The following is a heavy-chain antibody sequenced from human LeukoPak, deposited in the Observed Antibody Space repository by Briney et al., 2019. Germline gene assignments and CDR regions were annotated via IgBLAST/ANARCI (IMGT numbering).Heavy chain of an antibody. V-gene: IGHV4-39*07. CDR3: VREDSGPNSFDP. Sequence: KPSETLSLTCSVSGVPISRRSSYYWGWIRQPPGKGLEWIGSFYYSGSTYYNPSLKSRVTISVDTSKNQFSLNLNSVTAADTAVYHCVREDSGPNSFDPWGQGILVTVSS. CDR1: GVPISRRSSYY. J-gene: IGHJ5*02. D-gene: IGHD4-23*01. CDR2: FYYSGST.